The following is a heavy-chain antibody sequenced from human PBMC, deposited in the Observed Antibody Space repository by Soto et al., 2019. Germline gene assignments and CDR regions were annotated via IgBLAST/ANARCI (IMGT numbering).Heavy chain of an antibody. CDR3: ARDRIVVVPAAMKPYYYYGMDV. V-gene: IGHV4-4*02. CDR1: GGSTSSSNW. D-gene: IGHD2-2*01. CDR2: IYHSGST. Sequence: QVQLQESGPGLVKPSGTLSLTCAVSGGSTSSSNWWSWVRQPPGKGLEWIGEIYHSGSTNYNPSLKSRVTISVDKSKNQFSLKLSSVTAADTAVYYCARDRIVVVPAAMKPYYYYGMDVWGQGTTVTVSS. J-gene: IGHJ6*02.